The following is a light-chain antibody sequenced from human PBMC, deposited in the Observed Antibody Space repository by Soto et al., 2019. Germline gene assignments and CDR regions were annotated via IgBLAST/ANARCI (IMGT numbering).Light chain of an antibody. CDR3: ETWDSNWV. CDR2: LEGSGSY. J-gene: IGLJ3*02. CDR1: SGHSSYI. Sequence: QPVLTQSSSASASLGSSVKLTCTLSSGHSSYIIAWHQQQPGKAPRYLMKLEGSGSYNKGSGVPDRFSGSSSGADRYLTISNLQFEDEADYYCETWDSNWVFGEGTKLTVL. V-gene: IGLV4-60*02.